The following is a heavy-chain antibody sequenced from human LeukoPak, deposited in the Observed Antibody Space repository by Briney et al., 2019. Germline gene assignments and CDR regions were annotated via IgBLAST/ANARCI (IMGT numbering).Heavy chain of an antibody. CDR3: ARARFWFGEPTPFDY. V-gene: IGHV1-2*02. Sequence: ASVKVSCKASGYTFTGYYMHWVRQAPGQGLEWMGWINPNSGGTNYAQKFQGRVTMTRDTSISTAYMELRSLRSDDTAVYYCARARFWFGEPTPFDYWGQGTLVTVSS. D-gene: IGHD3-10*01. J-gene: IGHJ4*02. CDR2: INPNSGGT. CDR1: GYTFTGYY.